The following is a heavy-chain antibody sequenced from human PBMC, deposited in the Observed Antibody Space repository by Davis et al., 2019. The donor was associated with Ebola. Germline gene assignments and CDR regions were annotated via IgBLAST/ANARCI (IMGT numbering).Heavy chain of an antibody. Sequence: SVKVSCKASGYTFKNSAISWVRQAPGQGLEWMGGIIPLIHTTKYAQKFQGRVTITADESTGTGYMELSSLRSEDTAVYYCARVPWATLAGWFDPWGQGTLVTVSS. J-gene: IGHJ5*02. CDR3: ARVPWATLAGWFDP. CDR1: GYTFKNSA. D-gene: IGHD1-26*01. V-gene: IGHV1-69*13. CDR2: IIPLIHTT.